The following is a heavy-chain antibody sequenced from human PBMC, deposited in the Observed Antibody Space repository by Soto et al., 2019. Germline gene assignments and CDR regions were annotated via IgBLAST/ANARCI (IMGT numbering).Heavy chain of an antibody. CDR1: GYTFTGYY. CDR2: INPNSGGT. V-gene: IGHV1-2*02. CDR3: ARAGRDDSSGYGYYYYYYGMDV. Sequence: QVPLVQSGAEVKKPGASVKVSCKASGYTFTGYYMHWVRQAPGQGLEWMGWINPNSGGTNYAQKFQGRVTMTRDTSISTAYMELSRLRSDDTAVYYCARAGRDDSSGYGYYYYYYGMDVWGQGTTVTVSS. J-gene: IGHJ6*02. D-gene: IGHD3-22*01.